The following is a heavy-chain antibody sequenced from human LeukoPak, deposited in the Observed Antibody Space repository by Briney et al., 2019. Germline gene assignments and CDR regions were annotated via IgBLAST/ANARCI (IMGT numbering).Heavy chain of an antibody. D-gene: IGHD2-15*01. CDR2: INPNSGGT. V-gene: IGHV1-2*02. CDR1: GYTFTGYY. J-gene: IGHJ6*03. Sequence: GASVKVSCKASGYTFTGYYMHWVRQAPGQGLEWMGWINPNSGGTNYAQKFQGRVTITRNTSISTAYMELSSLRSEDTAVYYCARGLGCSGGSCYSYYYYMDVWGKGTTVTVSS. CDR3: ARGLGCSGGSCYSYYYYMDV.